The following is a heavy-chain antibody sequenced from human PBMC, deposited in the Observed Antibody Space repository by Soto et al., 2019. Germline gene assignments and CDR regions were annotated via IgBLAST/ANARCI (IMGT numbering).Heavy chain of an antibody. CDR3: ARHLQPGADIL. J-gene: IGHJ4*02. D-gene: IGHD5-18*01. CDR2: IYPSDSDT. CDR1: GYNFISYW. V-gene: IGHV5-51*01. Sequence: GESLKISCKASGYNFISYWIGWVRQMPGKGLEWMGIIYPSDSDTRYSPSFQGQVTFSVDKSISTAYLQWSSLKASDTAMDYCARHLQPGADILWGQGTPVTIYS.